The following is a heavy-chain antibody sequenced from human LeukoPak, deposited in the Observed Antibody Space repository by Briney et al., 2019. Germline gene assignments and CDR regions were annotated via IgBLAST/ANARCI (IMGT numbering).Heavy chain of an antibody. V-gene: IGHV3-23*01. D-gene: IGHD1-1*01. CDR3: AKEEPSTGAAFDI. Sequence: GGSLRLSCAASGFSFSGYAMSWVRQAPGKGLEWVSGIISGGGTFYADSVKGRFTISRDNSKNTLYLRMNSLRAEDTAVYYCAKEEPSTGAAFDIWGQGTVVTVSP. CDR1: GFSFSGYA. J-gene: IGHJ3*02. CDR2: IISGGGT.